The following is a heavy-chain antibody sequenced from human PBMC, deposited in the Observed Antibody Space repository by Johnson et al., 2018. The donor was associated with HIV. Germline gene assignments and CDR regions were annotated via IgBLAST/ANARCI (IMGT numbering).Heavy chain of an antibody. V-gene: IGHV3-64*01. D-gene: IGHD3-10*01. CDR3: TTGISWFGAITFDI. J-gene: IGHJ3*02. CDR2: ISSNGGST. CDR1: GFTFSSYA. Sequence: MQLVESGGGLVQPGGSLRLSCAASGFTFSSYAMHWVRQAPGKGLEYVSAISSNGGSTYYANSVKGRFTISRDDSKNTLYLQMKSLKTEDTAVYYCTTGISWFGAITFDIWGQGTMVTVSS.